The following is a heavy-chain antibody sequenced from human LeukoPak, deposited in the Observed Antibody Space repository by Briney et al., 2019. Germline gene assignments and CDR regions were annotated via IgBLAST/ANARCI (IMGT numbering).Heavy chain of an antibody. D-gene: IGHD6-19*01. CDR2: MYLSGTT. Sequence: SETLSLTCTVSGDSINSLDLWSWVRPPPGKGLEWIGEMYLSGTTHSNPSVKSRVTISIDKSKNQFFLNLSSVTAADTAVYYCARVPGAVAGPEQYYFDYWGQGSLVTVSS. V-gene: IGHV4-4*02. J-gene: IGHJ4*02. CDR3: ARVPGAVAGPEQYYFDY. CDR1: GDSINSLDL.